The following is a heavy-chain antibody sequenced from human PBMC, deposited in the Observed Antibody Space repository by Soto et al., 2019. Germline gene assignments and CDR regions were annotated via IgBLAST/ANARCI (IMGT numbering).Heavy chain of an antibody. CDR2: INPNSGGT. CDR1: GYTFTGYY. CDR3: ARDRVAAAGTHYNWFDP. Sequence: QVQLVQSRAEVKKPGASVKVSCKASGYTFTGYYMHWVRQAPGQGLEWMGWINPNSGGTNYAQKFQGRVTMTRDTSISTAYMELSRLRSDDTAVYYCARDRVAAAGTHYNWFDPWGQGTLVTVSS. V-gene: IGHV1-2*02. J-gene: IGHJ5*02. D-gene: IGHD6-13*01.